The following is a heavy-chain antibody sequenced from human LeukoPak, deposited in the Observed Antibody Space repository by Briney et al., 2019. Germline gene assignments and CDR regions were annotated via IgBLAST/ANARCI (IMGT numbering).Heavy chain of an antibody. V-gene: IGHV3-15*01. CDR3: TTDPVGATTNPLIDY. D-gene: IGHD1-26*01. CDR2: IKSKTDGGTT. J-gene: IGHJ4*02. Sequence: GGSLRLSGAPSGFTFSSYWMSWVRQAPGKGLEWVGGIKSKTDGGTTDYAAPVKGRFTISRDDSKNTLYLQMNSLKTEDTAVYYCTTDPVGATTNPLIDYWGQGTLVTVSS. CDR1: GFTFSSYW.